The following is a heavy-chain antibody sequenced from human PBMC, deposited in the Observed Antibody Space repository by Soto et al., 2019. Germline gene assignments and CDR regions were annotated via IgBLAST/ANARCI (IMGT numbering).Heavy chain of an antibody. V-gene: IGHV4-31*02. CDR1: GASVTSGSYF. CDR2: IYSSGAT. Sequence: ASETLSLTCSVSGASVTSGSYFWTWIRQLPGKGLQWIGYIYSSGATHYNPSLKSRVAISVDTSKNQFSLNLTSVTAADTAVYYCARVGSSGYYYQGDLDYWGQGTLVTVSS. J-gene: IGHJ4*02. D-gene: IGHD3-22*01. CDR3: ARVGSSGYYYQGDLDY.